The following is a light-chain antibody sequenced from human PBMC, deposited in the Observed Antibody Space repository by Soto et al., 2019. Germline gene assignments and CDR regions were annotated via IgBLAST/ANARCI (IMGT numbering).Light chain of an antibody. CDR3: QQYGSSPPFT. CDR1: QRVGSD. Sequence: EMLMTQSPATLSVSPGERATLSCRASQRVGSDLAWYQQKPGQPPRLLMYGISTRATGIPARFSGSGSGTEFTLSISSLQSEDFAVYYCQQYGSSPPFTFGPGTKVDIK. V-gene: IGKV3-15*01. CDR2: GIS. J-gene: IGKJ3*01.